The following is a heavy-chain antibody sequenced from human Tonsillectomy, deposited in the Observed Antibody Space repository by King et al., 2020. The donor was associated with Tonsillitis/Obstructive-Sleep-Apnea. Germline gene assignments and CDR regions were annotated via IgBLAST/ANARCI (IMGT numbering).Heavy chain of an antibody. CDR3: ARSLGVGGTVTSFDY. D-gene: IGHD4-11*01. J-gene: IGHJ4*02. CDR2: IYPGDSDP. CDR1: GYSFTSYW. Sequence: QLVQSGAEVKKPGESLKISCKGSGYSFTSYWIGLVRQVPGKGLELMGIIYPGDSDPRYRPSFQGQVNISADKSISTAYLQWSSLKASDTAMYYCARSLGVGGTVTSFDYWGQGTLVTVSS. V-gene: IGHV5-51*01.